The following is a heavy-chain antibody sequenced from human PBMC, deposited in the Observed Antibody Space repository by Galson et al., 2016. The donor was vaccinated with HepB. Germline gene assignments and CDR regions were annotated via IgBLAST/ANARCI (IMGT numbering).Heavy chain of an antibody. Sequence: SATLSLTCTVSGGSISSTTYQWGWIRQPPGKGLEWIGNIYYSGSTKYNTSLESRVTISIDTSKNKFFLKLSPVTATDTAVYYCARPFYDILTGYSLAFDLWGQGTLVTVSS. J-gene: IGHJ3*01. CDR2: IYYSGST. CDR3: ARPFYDILTGYSLAFDL. CDR1: GGSISSTTYQ. V-gene: IGHV4-39*01. D-gene: IGHD3-9*01.